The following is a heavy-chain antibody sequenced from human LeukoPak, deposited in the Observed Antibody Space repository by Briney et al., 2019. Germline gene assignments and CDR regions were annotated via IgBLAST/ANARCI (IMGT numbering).Heavy chain of an antibody. CDR3: AGYGSGSYPQDAFDI. V-gene: IGHV4-30-2*01. CDR1: GGSISSGGYS. D-gene: IGHD3-10*01. J-gene: IGHJ3*02. CDR2: IYHSGST. Sequence: SETLSLTCAVSGGSISSGGYSWSWIRQPPVKGLEWIGYIYHSGSTYYNPSLKSRVTISVDRSKNQFSLKLSSVTAADTAVYYCAGYGSGSYPQDAFDIWGQGTMVTVSS.